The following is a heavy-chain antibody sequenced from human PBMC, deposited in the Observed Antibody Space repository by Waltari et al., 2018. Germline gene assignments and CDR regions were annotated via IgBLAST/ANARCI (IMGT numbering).Heavy chain of an antibody. CDR2: IYHSGST. D-gene: IGHD3-10*01. CDR3: ARGAGYYGSGSPIDY. CDR1: GYSISSGYY. Sequence: QVQLQESGPGLVKPSETLSLTCPVSGYSISSGYYWGWIRQPPGKGLEWIGSIYHSGSTYYNPSLKSRVTISVDTSKNQFSLKLSSVTAADTAVYYCARGAGYYGSGSPIDYWGQGTLVTVSS. V-gene: IGHV4-38-2*02. J-gene: IGHJ4*02.